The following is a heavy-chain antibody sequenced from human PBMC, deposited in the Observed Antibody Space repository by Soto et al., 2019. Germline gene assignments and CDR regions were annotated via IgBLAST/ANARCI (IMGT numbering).Heavy chain of an antibody. CDR1: GGSISSGGYY. V-gene: IGHV4-31*03. J-gene: IGHJ4*02. CDR3: ARGPPLGY. Sequence: SETLSLTCTVSGGSISSGGYYWSWIRQHPGKGLEWIGCFYYSGSTYYNPSLKIRLTISLDTFKNQFPLKLSFLTAADTAVYYCARGPPLGYWGQGTLVTVSS. CDR2: FYYSGST.